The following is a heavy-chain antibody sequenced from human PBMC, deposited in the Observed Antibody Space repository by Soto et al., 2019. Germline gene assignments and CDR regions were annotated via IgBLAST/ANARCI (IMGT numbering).Heavy chain of an antibody. D-gene: IGHD5-12*01. V-gene: IGHV1-69*13. CDR2: IIPIFGTA. CDR3: ACRKPQYIVATIAYVGEDDY. J-gene: IGHJ4*02. Sequence: GASVKVSCKASGGTFSSYAISWVRQAPGQGLEWMGGIIPIFGTANYAQKFQGRVTITADESTSTAYMELSSLRSEDTAVYYCACRKPQYIVATIAYVGEDDYWGQGTLVTVSS. CDR1: GGTFSSYA.